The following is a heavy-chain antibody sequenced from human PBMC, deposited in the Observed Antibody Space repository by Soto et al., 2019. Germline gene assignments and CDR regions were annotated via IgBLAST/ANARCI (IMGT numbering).Heavy chain of an antibody. V-gene: IGHV4-59*01. D-gene: IGHD3-9*01. CDR2: IYYSGST. CDR3: ARGGKASLYFVWLLEENWFDP. J-gene: IGHJ5*02. CDR1: GGSISSYY. Sequence: SETLSLTCTVSGGSISSYYWSWIRQPPGKGLEWIGYIYYSGSTNYNPSLKSRVTISVDTSKNQFSLKLSSVTAADTAVYYCARGGKASLYFVWLLEENWFDPWGQGTLVTFSS.